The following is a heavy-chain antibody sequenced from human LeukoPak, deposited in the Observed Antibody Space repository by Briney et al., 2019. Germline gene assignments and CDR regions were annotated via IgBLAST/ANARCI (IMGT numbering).Heavy chain of an antibody. J-gene: IGHJ4*02. D-gene: IGHD2-15*01. V-gene: IGHV1-2*02. CDR3: AREVGYYCSGGSCYAGFGYFDY. CDR1: GYTFTGYY. Sequence: ASVKVSCKASGYTFTGYYMHWVRQAPGQGLEWMGWINPNSGGTNYGQKFQGRVTMTRDTSISTAYMELSRLRSDDTAVYYCAREVGYYCSGGSCYAGFGYFDYWGQGTLVTVSS. CDR2: INPNSGGT.